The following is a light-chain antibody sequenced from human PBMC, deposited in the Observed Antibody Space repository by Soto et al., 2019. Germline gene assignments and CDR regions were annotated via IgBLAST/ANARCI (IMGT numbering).Light chain of an antibody. CDR2: ATS. V-gene: IGKV3-20*01. CDR1: ESVASPY. J-gene: IGKJ5*01. Sequence: DIVLTQSPGTLSLSPGDRALLSYGASESVASPYVAWYQQKPGLPPRLLVSATSSRATGIPDRFRGSGSGRDFTLSISRLEPEDSALYFCQQYSNSPITFGQGTRLEIK. CDR3: QQYSNSPIT.